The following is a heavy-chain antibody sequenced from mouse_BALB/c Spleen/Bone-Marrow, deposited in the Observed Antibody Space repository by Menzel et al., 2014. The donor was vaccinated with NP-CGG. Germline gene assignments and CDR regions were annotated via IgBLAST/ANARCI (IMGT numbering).Heavy chain of an antibody. D-gene: IGHD1-2*01. Sequence: QVQLKQSGPGLVAPSQSLSITCTVSGFSLTNYGVGWVRQPPGKGLEWLGVIWGDGSTNYHSALISRLSISKDTSKSQVFLKLNILQTDDTATYYCAKRDYYGYNYAMDYWGQGTSVTVSS. CDR1: GFSLTNYG. CDR2: IWGDGST. V-gene: IGHV2-3*01. CDR3: AKRDYYGYNYAMDY. J-gene: IGHJ4*01.